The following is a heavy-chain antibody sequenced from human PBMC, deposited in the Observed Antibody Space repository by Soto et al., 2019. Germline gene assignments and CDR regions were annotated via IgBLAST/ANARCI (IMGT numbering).Heavy chain of an antibody. V-gene: IGHV3-23*01. Sequence: QLLESGGGFVQPVGSLRLSCVASGFTFSNLAMAWVRQAPGEGLEWVSAISGSGDDTFYADSMKGRFTISRDNSKDTLYLQINSLRAEDTAVYYCANPIPKTGTTFGFWGQGTLVTVSS. D-gene: IGHD1-1*01. CDR2: ISGSGDDT. CDR1: GFTFSNLA. J-gene: IGHJ4*02. CDR3: ANPIPKTGTTFGF.